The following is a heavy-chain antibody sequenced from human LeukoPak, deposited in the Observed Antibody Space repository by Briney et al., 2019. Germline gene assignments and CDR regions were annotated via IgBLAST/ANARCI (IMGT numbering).Heavy chain of an antibody. Sequence: SETLSLTCTVSGGSISSYYWSCIRQPPGKGLEWIGYIYYSGSTNYNPSLKSRVAISVDTSKNQFSLKLSSVTAADTAVYYCASIAAAGTGKDAFDIWGQGTMVTVSS. CDR3: ASIAAAGTGKDAFDI. V-gene: IGHV4-59*01. D-gene: IGHD6-13*01. CDR1: GGSISSYY. CDR2: IYYSGST. J-gene: IGHJ3*02.